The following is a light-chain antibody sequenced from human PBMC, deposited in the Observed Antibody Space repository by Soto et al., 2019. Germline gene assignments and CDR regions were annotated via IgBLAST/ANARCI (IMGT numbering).Light chain of an antibody. Sequence: EIVLTQSPGTLSLSPGERATLSCRASQSVSSSSLAWYQQKPGQAPRLLIYGASSRATGIPDRFSGSGSGTDFTLTISRLEPEDFALYYCQEYRSSRTFAHGTKVEIK. J-gene: IGKJ1*01. CDR1: QSVSSSS. V-gene: IGKV3-20*01. CDR2: GAS. CDR3: QEYRSSRT.